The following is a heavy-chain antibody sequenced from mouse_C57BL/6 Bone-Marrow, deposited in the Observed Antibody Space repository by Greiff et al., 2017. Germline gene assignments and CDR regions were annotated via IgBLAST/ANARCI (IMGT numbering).Heavy chain of an antibody. Sequence: VQLKESGAELVRPGASVKLSCTASGFNIKDDYMHWVKQRPEQGLEWIGWIDPENGDTEYASKFQGKATITADTSSNTAYLQLSSLTSEDTAVYYCTTCGYYSYYAMDYWGQGTSVTVSS. V-gene: IGHV14-4*01. CDR1: GFNIKDDY. CDR2: IDPENGDT. J-gene: IGHJ4*01. CDR3: TTCGYYSYYAMDY. D-gene: IGHD2-3*01.